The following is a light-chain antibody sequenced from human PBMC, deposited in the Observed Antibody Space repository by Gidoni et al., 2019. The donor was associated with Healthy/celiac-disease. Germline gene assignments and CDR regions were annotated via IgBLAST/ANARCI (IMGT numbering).Light chain of an antibody. CDR1: QSISSW. CDR2: KAS. CDR3: QHLET. V-gene: IGKV1-5*03. J-gene: IGKJ1*01. Sequence: DIQMTQSPSTLSASVGDRVTIPCRASQSISSWLAWYQQKPGKAPKLLIYKASSLESGVPSRFSGSGSGTEFTLTISSLQPDDFATYYCQHLETFGQGTKVEIK.